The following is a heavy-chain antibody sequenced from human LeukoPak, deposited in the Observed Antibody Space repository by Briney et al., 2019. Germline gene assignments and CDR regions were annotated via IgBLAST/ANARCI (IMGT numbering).Heavy chain of an antibody. V-gene: IGHV3-20*04. D-gene: IGHD6-13*01. J-gene: IGHJ4*02. CDR2: INWNGSST. CDR1: GFIFDDYG. CDR3: ARVRSSWYVDY. Sequence: GGSLRLSCAASGFIFDDYGMSWVRQAPGKGLEWVSDINWNGSSTRSADSVKGRFTISRDNAKNSLYLQMNSLRAEDTAFYYCARVRSSWYVDYWGQGTPVTVSS.